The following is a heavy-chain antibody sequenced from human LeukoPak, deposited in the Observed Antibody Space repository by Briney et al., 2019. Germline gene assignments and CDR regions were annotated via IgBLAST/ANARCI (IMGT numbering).Heavy chain of an antibody. J-gene: IGHJ4*02. V-gene: IGHV3-30*03. Sequence: PGGSLRLSCAASGFTFSSYGMHWVRQAPGKGLEWVAVISYDGSNKYYADPVKGRFTISRDNSKNTLYLQMNSLRAEDTAVYYCAREDSWYYYGAGSYPDWGQGTLVTVSS. D-gene: IGHD3-10*01. CDR1: GFTFSSYG. CDR3: AREDSWYYYGAGSYPD. CDR2: ISYDGSNK.